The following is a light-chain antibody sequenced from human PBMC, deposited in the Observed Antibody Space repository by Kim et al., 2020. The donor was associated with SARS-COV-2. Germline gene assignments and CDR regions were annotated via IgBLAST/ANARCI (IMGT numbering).Light chain of an antibody. J-gene: IGLJ2*01. CDR1: SSDVGGYNY. Sequence: GPSVTISCTGTSSDVGGYNYVSWYQQHPGKAPNLMIYDVSKRPSGVPDRFSGSKSGNTASLTISGLQAEDEADYYCCSYAGSYTVVFGGGTQLTVL. CDR2: DVS. V-gene: IGLV2-11*01. CDR3: CSYAGSYTVV.